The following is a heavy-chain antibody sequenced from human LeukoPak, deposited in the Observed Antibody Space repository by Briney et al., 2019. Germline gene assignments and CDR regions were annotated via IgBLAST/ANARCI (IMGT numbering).Heavy chain of an antibody. J-gene: IGHJ6*04. CDR3: AELGITMIGGV. CDR2: ISGSGGST. D-gene: IGHD3-10*02. Sequence: GGSLRLSCAASGFTFTSYGMSWVRQAPGKGLEWVSGISGSGGSTYYADSVKGRFTISRDNAKNSLYLQMNSLRAEDTAVYYCAELGITMIGGVWGKGTTVTISS. V-gene: IGHV3-23*01. CDR1: GFTFTSYG.